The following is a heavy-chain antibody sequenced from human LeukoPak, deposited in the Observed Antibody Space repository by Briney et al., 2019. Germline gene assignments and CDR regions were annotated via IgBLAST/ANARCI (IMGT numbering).Heavy chain of an antibody. V-gene: IGHV4-34*01. Sequence: SETLSLTCAVYGGSFSGYYWSWIRQPPGKGLGWRGEINHRGSTNYNPSIKSRVTISVDTSKNQLSLKLSSVTAADTAVYYCARGGLIAAAGTHYYYYLDVWGKGTPVTVSS. CDR2: INHRGST. D-gene: IGHD6-13*01. CDR3: ARGGLIAAAGTHYYYYLDV. J-gene: IGHJ6*03. CDR1: GGSFSGYY.